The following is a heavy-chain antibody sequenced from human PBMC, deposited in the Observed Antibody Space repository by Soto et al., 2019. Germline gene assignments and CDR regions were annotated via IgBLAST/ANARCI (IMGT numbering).Heavy chain of an antibody. J-gene: IGHJ5*02. D-gene: IGHD3-10*01. V-gene: IGHV4-34*01. CDR1: GGSFSGYY. CDR3: ARGPSLYGSGGYPWFDP. CDR2: INHSGST. Sequence: SETLSLTCAVYGGSFSGYYWSWIRQPPGKGLEWIGEINHSGSTNYNPSLKSRVTISVDTSKNQFSLKLSSVTAADTAVYYCARGPSLYGSGGYPWFDPWGQGTLVTVSS.